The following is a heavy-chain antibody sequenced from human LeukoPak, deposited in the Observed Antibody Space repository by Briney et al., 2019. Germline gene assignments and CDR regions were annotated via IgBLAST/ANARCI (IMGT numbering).Heavy chain of an antibody. CDR3: ARGSSSWLDYYIDV. Sequence: SETLSLTCAVSGGSISSGGYSWTWIRQPPGKGLECIGHIYYSGTTYYNPSLKSRVTISLDTSKNQFSLRLASVTAADTAVYYCARGSSSWLDYYIDVWAKGTTVTVSS. D-gene: IGHD6-13*01. CDR2: IYYSGTT. V-gene: IGHV4-30-4*07. CDR1: GGSISSGGYS. J-gene: IGHJ6*03.